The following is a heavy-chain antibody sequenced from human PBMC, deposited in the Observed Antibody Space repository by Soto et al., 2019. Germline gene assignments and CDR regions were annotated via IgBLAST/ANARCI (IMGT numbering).Heavy chain of an antibody. Sequence: PGGSLSLSCAASGFTVSSNYMSGVRQAPGKGLEWVAVIYSGGSTYYADSVKGRFTISRDNSKNTLYLQMNSLRAEDTAVYYCARYFPWFGESNYYYGMDVWGQGTTVTVSS. V-gene: IGHV3-53*01. CDR1: GFTVSSNY. D-gene: IGHD3-10*01. J-gene: IGHJ6*02. CDR2: IYSGGST. CDR3: ARYFPWFGESNYYYGMDV.